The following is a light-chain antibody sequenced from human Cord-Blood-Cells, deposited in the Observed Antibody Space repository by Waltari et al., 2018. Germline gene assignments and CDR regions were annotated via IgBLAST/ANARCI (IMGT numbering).Light chain of an antibody. CDR2: DVR. J-gene: IGLJ2*01. Sequence: QSALTQPRSVSGSPGQPVPISCTGTSSDVGGFNYVSWYQQHPGKAPKLMIYDVRKRPSWVPDRFSGSKSGNTASLTISGLQAEDEADYYCCSYAGSYTVFGGGTKLTVL. V-gene: IGLV2-11*01. CDR1: SSDVGGFNY. CDR3: CSYAGSYTV.